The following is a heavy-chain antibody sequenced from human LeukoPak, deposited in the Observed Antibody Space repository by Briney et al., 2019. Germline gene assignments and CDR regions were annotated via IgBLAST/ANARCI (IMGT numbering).Heavy chain of an antibody. CDR1: GGSFSGHY. CDR2: INDSGST. J-gene: IGHJ6*03. CDR3: AREAEEFLGQSHYYYYMDV. V-gene: IGHV4-34*01. Sequence: SETLSLTCEIYGGSFSGHYWSWIRQPPGKGLEWIGEINDSGSTNYRPSLKSRVIISVDTSKNQFSLKLGSLTAADTAVYYCAREAEEFLGQSHYYYYMDVWGKGTTVTVSS. D-gene: IGHD3-10*01.